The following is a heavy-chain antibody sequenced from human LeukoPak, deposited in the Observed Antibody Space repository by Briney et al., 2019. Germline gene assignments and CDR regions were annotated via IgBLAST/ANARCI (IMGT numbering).Heavy chain of an antibody. CDR2: INHNRNT. V-gene: IGHV4-34*01. J-gene: IGHJ2*01. Sequence: NPSETLSLTCAVYGGSFSGFYWTWIRQPPGKGLEWIGQINHNRNTHYNPSLKSRVTISVDTSKNQFSLKLSSVTAADTAVYYCARVPKYFDLWGRGTLVTVSS. CDR1: GGSFSGFY. CDR3: ARVPKYFDL.